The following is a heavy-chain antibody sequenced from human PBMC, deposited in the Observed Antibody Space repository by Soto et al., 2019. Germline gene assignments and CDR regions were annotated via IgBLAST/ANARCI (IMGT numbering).Heavy chain of an antibody. J-gene: IGHJ4*02. D-gene: IGHD4-17*01. CDR3: ARGDEMTAVTIFEY. CDR1: GGAFGRYS. Sequence: QVQLEQSGPEVKRPGTSVKVSCKTSGGAFGRYSVSWVRQAPGQGLEWIGGVIPVFNTSNYSLKFQGRVAIFADVSTSTVFMELRSLRSEDTALYCCARGDEMTAVTIFEYWGQGTLVTVSS. CDR2: VIPVFNTS. V-gene: IGHV1-69*01.